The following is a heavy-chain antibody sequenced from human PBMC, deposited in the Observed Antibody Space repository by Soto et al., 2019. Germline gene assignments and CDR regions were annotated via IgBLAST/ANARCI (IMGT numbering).Heavy chain of an antibody. CDR1: GYTFTSYD. CDR3: ARDGGYHQFDY. D-gene: IGHD2-15*01. J-gene: IGHJ4*02. V-gene: IGHV1-8*01. CDR2: MNPNSGNT. Sequence: ASVKVSCKASGYTFTSYDINWVRQATGQGLEWMGWMNPNSGNTGYAQNLQGRVTMTTDTSTSTAYMELRSLRSDDTAVFYCARDGGYHQFDYWGQGTLVTVSS.